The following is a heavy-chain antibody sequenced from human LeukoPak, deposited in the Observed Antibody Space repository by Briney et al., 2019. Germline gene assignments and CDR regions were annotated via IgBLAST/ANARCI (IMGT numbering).Heavy chain of an antibody. CDR2: INSRSTYI. J-gene: IGHJ4*02. V-gene: IGHV3-21*01. D-gene: IGHD1-26*01. Sequence: GGSLRLSCAASRFTFSTYSMNWVRQAPGKGLEWVSSINSRSTYIYYADSVKGRFTISRDNAKNSLYLQMNSLRAEDTAVYYCARDRSGSYLGQDYWGQGTLVTVSS. CDR1: RFTFSTYS. CDR3: ARDRSGSYLGQDY.